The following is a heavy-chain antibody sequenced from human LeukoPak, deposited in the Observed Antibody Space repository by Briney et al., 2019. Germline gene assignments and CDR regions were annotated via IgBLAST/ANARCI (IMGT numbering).Heavy chain of an antibody. V-gene: IGHV3-30*02. J-gene: IGHJ4*02. CDR2: IRYDGSSK. CDR1: GFTFSSYG. Sequence: PGGSLRLSCAASGFTFSSYGMHWVRQAPGKGLEWVAFIRYDGSSKYYADSVKGRFTISRDNSKNTLYLQMNSLRAEDTAVYYCAKGLSRDYYDSSGFDYWGQGTLVTVPS. CDR3: AKGLSRDYYDSSGFDY. D-gene: IGHD3-22*01.